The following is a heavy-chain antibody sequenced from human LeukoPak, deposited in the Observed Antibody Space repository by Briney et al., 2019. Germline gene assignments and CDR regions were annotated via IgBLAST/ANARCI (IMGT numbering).Heavy chain of an antibody. CDR1: GFTFSSYW. CDR3: ARVDSSSWYFDY. J-gene: IGHJ4*02. Sequence: GGSLRLSCAASGFTFSSYWMSWVRQAPGKGLEWVANIKPDGSEKYYVDSVKGRFTMSRDNAKNSLYLQMNSLRAEDTAVYYCARVDSSSWYFDYWGQGTLVTVSS. CDR2: IKPDGSEK. D-gene: IGHD6-13*01. V-gene: IGHV3-7*01.